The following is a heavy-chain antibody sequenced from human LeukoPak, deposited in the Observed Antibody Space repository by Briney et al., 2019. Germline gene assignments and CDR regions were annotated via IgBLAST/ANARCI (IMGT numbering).Heavy chain of an antibody. CDR1: GFTFSSYA. Sequence: GGSLRLSCAASGFTFSSYAMSWVRQAPGKGLEWVSAISGSGGSTYYADSVKGRFTISRDNSKNTLYLHMNSLRAEDTAVYYCAKSTAKPMVRGVCLDYWGQGTLVTVSS. V-gene: IGHV3-23*01. CDR2: ISGSGGST. D-gene: IGHD3-10*01. CDR3: AKSTAKPMVRGVCLDY. J-gene: IGHJ4*02.